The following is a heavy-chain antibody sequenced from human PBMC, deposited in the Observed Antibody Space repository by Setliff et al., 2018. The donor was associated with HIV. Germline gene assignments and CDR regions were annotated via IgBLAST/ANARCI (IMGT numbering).Heavy chain of an antibody. V-gene: IGHV1-18*01. D-gene: IGHD4-4*01. J-gene: IGHJ4*02. CDR2: INAGNGNT. CDR3: VKEYHTEVTDTRVANYFDY. CDR1: GYSFINYG. Sequence: ASVKVSCKASGYSFINYGINWARQAPGQGLEWMGWINAGNGNTNYARQFQGRVTMTSDTSTSTVYMELRSLRSEDTAIYYCVKEYHTEVTDTRVANYFDYWGQGTLVTVSS.